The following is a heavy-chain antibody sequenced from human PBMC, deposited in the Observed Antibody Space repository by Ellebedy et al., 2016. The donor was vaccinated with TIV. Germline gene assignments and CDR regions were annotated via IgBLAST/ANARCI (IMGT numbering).Heavy chain of an antibody. CDR1: GDSLNGLNW. CDR3: ARDNQLGIRFDH. D-gene: IGHD1-1*01. J-gene: IGHJ4*02. Sequence: SETLSLTCAVSGDSLNGLNWWSWFRQAPGKGLEWLGETYRGGSANYNPSLESRLTISVDISRNQLSLQLKSVTAADTAVYYCARDNQLGIRFDHWGQGILVTVSS. V-gene: IGHV4-4*02. CDR2: TYRGGSA.